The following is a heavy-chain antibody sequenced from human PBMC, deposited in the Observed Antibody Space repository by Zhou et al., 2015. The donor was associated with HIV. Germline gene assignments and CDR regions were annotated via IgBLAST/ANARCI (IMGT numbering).Heavy chain of an antibody. CDR1: GYTFTGYY. CDR3: ARDLPYCSGGSCYPWNFDY. J-gene: IGHJ4*02. CDR2: INPNSGGT. Sequence: QVQLVQSGAEVKKPGASVKVSCKASGYTFTGYYMHWVRQAPGQGLEWMGRINPNSGGTNYAQKFQGRVTMTRDTSISTAYMELSRLRSDDTAVYYCARDLPYCSGGSCYPWNFDYWGQGTLVTVSS. V-gene: IGHV1-2*06. D-gene: IGHD2-15*01.